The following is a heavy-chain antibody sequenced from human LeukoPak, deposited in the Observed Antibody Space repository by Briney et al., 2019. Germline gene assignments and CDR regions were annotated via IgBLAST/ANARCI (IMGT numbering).Heavy chain of an antibody. CDR1: GFTVSSNY. J-gene: IGHJ6*03. CDR3: ARVSKIVVVPAASPEYYYYMDV. CDR2: IYSGGST. Sequence: PGGSLRLSCAASGFTVSSNYMSWVRQAPGKGLEWVSVIYSGGSTYYADSVKGRFTISRDNSKNTLYLQMNGLRAEDTAVYYCARVSKIVVVPAASPEYYYYMDVWGKGTTVTVSS. D-gene: IGHD2-2*01. V-gene: IGHV3-53*01.